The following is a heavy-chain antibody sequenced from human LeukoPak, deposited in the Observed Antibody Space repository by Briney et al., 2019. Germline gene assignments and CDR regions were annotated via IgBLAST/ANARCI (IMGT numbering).Heavy chain of an antibody. Sequence: LSLTCTVSGGSISSGGYYWSWIRPHPGKGLEWIGYIYYSESTYYNPSLKRRVTISVDTSKNHFSLKLSSVTAGDTAVYYCARDRGFGEEGDCVPWGQGTLVSVSS. CDR3: ARDRGFGEEGDCVP. CDR2: IYYSEST. J-gene: IGHJ5*02. D-gene: IGHD3-10*01. V-gene: IGHV4-31*03. CDR1: GGSISSGGYY.